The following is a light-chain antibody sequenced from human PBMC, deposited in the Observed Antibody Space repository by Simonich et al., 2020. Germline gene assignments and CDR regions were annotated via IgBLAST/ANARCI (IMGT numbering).Light chain of an antibody. CDR1: SSNIGAGYD. V-gene: IGLV1-40*01. CDR3: QSYDSSLSGVV. J-gene: IGLJ2*01. Sequence: QSVLTQPPSVSGAPGQRVTISCTGSSSNIGAGYDGHWYQQLPGTAPKLLIYGNSKRPSGVPDRFSGSKSGTSASRAITGLQAEDEADYYCQSYDSSLSGVVFGGGTKLTVL. CDR2: GNS.